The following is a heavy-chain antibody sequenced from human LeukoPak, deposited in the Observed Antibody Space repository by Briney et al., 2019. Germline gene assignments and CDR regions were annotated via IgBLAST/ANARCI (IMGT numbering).Heavy chain of an antibody. CDR1: GYTLTNYG. CDR3: ARDSEHCTGRGCYALFDY. V-gene: IGHV1-18*01. CDR2: ISAYNGDT. Sequence: ASVKVSCKASGYTLTNYGISWVRQAPGQGLEWMGWISAYNGDTKYAQKVQGRVTMTTDKATSTAYMELRSLRSDDTAVYYCARDSEHCTGRGCYALFDYWGQGTLVTVSS. J-gene: IGHJ4*02. D-gene: IGHD2-8*02.